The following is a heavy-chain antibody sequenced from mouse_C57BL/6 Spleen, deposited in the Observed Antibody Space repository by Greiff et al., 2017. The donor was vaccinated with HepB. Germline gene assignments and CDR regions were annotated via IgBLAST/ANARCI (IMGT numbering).Heavy chain of an antibody. CDR3: AVYYDYRYAMDY. V-gene: IGHV1-39*01. Sequence: VQLKESGPELVKPGASVKISCKASGYSFTDYNMNWVKQSNGKSLEWIGVINPNYGTTSYNQKFKGKATLTVDQSSSTAYMQLNSLTSEDSEVYYCAVYYDYRYAMDYWGQGTSVTVSS. J-gene: IGHJ4*01. D-gene: IGHD2-4*01. CDR1: GYSFTDYN. CDR2: INPNYGTT.